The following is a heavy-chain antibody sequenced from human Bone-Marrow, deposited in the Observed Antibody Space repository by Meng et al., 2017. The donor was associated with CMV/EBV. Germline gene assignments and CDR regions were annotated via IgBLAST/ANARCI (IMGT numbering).Heavy chain of an antibody. J-gene: IGHJ5*02. CDR1: TCPA. CDR3: ARAGAQVQYGSRTSCWFDP. V-gene: IGHV6-1*01. D-gene: IGHD2-2*01. CDR2: TSCRAQGYN. Sequence: TCPASSWSRRCTCCCFGWLGQTSCRAQGYNGYVVYRESRISINSDKTKNQISLQMNSVTPDDTAVYYCARAGAQVQYGSRTSCWFDPWGQGTLVTVSS.